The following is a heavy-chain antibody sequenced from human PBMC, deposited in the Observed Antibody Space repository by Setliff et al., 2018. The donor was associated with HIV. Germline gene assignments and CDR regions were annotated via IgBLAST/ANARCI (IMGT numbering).Heavy chain of an antibody. CDR3: TRERKFYYTGSDYYLDY. CDR1: GYTFTNYA. Sequence: ASVKVSCKASGYTFTNYALLWVRQAHGRGLEWMGWINAGNGDTKYSQNFQGRVTITRDTSATTVYMELRSLGSEDKAVYYCTRERKFYYTGSDYYLDYWGQGTLVTVSS. J-gene: IGHJ4*02. V-gene: IGHV1-3*01. D-gene: IGHD3-22*01. CDR2: INAGNGDT.